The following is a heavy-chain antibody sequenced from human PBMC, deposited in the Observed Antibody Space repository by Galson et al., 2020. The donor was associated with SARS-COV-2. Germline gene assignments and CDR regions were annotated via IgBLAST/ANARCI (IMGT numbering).Heavy chain of an antibody. CDR1: GFTFSSYG. J-gene: IGHJ6*02. V-gene: IGHV3-30*03. D-gene: IGHD1-26*01. Sequence: TGGSLRLSYAASGFTFSSYGMHWVRQAPGKGLEWVAVISYDGSNKYYADSVKGRFTISRDNSKNTLYLQMNSLRAEDTAVYYCAACIVGATKREYYYYYGMDVWGQGTTVTVSS. CDR3: AACIVGATKREYYYYYGMDV. CDR2: ISYDGSNK.